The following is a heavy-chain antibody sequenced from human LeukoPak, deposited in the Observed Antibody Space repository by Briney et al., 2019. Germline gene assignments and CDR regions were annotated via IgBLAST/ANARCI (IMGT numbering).Heavy chain of an antibody. CDR3: AKRGVVIRVILVGFHKEAYYFDS. D-gene: IGHD3-22*01. Sequence: PGGSLGLSCAVSGITLSNYGMSWVRQAPGKGLEWVAGISDSGGGTNYADSVKGRFTISRDNPKNTLYLQMNSLRAEDTAVYFCAKRGVVIRVILVGFHKEAYYFDSWGQGALVTVSS. V-gene: IGHV3-23*01. CDR2: ISDSGGGT. CDR1: GITLSNYG. J-gene: IGHJ4*02.